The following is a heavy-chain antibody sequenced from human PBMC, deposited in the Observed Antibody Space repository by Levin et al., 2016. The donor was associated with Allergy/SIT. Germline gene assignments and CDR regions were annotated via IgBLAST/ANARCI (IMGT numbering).Heavy chain of an antibody. D-gene: IGHD6-19*01. J-gene: IGHJ4*02. CDR2: IYPGDSDT. CDR3: ARHSSGWYGLGDY. V-gene: IGHV5-51*01. Sequence: VRQMPGKGLEWMGIIYPGDSDTRYSPSFQGQVTISADKSISTAYLQWSSLKASDTAMYYCARHSSGWYGLGDYWGQGTLVTVSS.